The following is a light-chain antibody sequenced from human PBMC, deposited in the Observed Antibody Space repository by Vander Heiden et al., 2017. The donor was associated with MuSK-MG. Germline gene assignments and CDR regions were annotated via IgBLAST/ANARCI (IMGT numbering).Light chain of an antibody. CDR2: DAS. CDR3: QQYDTLLLT. J-gene: IGKJ5*01. CDR1: QDISNY. V-gene: IGKV1-33*01. Sequence: DIQMTQSPSSLSASVGDRVTITCQASQDISNYLNWYQQKPGKAPKLLIYDASNLETGVPSTFSGSGSGTDFTFTISSLHPEDIATYYSQQYDTLLLTFGQGTRLEIK.